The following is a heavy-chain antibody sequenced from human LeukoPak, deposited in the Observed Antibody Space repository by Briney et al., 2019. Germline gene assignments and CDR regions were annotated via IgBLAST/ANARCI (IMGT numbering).Heavy chain of an antibody. V-gene: IGHV3-20*04. J-gene: IGHJ6*03. D-gene: IGHD4-23*01. CDR3: ASDGKPGYCYYYYYRDV. CDR1: GFSFDDYG. Sequence: GGSLRLSCAASGFSFDDYGMSWVRQAPGKGLEWVSGINWNGGSTGYADSVKGRFTISRDNAKNSLYLQMNSLRAEDTAVYYCASDGKPGYCYYYYYRDVWGKATTVTVSS. CDR2: INWNGGST.